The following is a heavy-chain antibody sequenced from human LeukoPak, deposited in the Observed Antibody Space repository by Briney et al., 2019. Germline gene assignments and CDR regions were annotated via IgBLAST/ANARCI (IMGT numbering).Heavy chain of an antibody. CDR2: IYYSGST. V-gene: IGHV4-39*01. Sequence: PSETLSLTCTVSGGSTSSSSYYWGWIRQPPGKGLEWIGGIYYSGSTYYNPSLKSRVTISVDTSKNQFSLKLSSVTAADTAVYYCARDAAAAGNLDLWGRGTLVTVSS. J-gene: IGHJ2*01. D-gene: IGHD6-13*01. CDR1: GGSTSSSSYY. CDR3: ARDAAAAGNLDL.